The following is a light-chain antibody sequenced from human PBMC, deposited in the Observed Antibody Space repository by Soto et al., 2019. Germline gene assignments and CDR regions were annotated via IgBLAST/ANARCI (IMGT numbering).Light chain of an antibody. J-gene: IGKJ1*01. CDR3: QHYNSYSEA. Sequence: DIQMTQSPSTLSGSVGDRVTITCRASQTISSWLAWYQQKPGKAPKLLIYKASTFKSGVPSRFSGRESVTDVTLTISILQPDDFATYYCQHYNSYSEAFGQGTKVELK. CDR1: QTISSW. CDR2: KAS. V-gene: IGKV1-5*03.